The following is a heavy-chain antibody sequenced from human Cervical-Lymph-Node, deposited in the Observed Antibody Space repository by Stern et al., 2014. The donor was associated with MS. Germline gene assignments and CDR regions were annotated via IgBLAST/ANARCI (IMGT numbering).Heavy chain of an antibody. V-gene: IGHV1-46*03. Sequence: QVQLVQSGAEVKKPGASVKVSCKASGYTFTSYYMHWVRQAPGQGLEWMGIINPSGGSTSYAQKFQGRVTMTRYTSTNTVYMELSSLRSEDTAVYYCARDGDGGDFDYWGQGTLVTVSS. J-gene: IGHJ4*02. CDR2: INPSGGST. CDR3: ARDGDGGDFDY. CDR1: GYTFTSYY. D-gene: IGHD7-27*01.